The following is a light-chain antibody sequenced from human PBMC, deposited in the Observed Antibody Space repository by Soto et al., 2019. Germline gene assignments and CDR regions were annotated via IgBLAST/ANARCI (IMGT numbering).Light chain of an antibody. CDR3: AAWDDSLNGQVV. CDR1: SPNIGSNT. J-gene: IGLJ2*01. V-gene: IGLV1-44*01. Sequence: QSVLTQPPSASGTPGQRVTISCSGSSPNIGSNTVNWYQQLPGTAPKLVMYSNNQRPSGVPDQFSGSKSGTSASLASSGLQSDDEADYYCAAWDDSLNGQVVFGGGTKLTVL. CDR2: SNN.